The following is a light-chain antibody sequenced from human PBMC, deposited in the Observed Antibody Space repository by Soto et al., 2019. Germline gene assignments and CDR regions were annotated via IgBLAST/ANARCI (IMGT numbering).Light chain of an antibody. CDR3: HQYYSSWT. CDR2: AAS. CDR1: QGISSY. Sequence: AIRMTQSPSSFSASTGDRVTITCRASQGISSYLAWYQQKPGKAPKLLIYAASTLQSGVPSRFSGSGSGTDFTLTISCLQSEDFATYYCHQYYSSWTFGQGTKVEIK. J-gene: IGKJ1*01. V-gene: IGKV1-8*01.